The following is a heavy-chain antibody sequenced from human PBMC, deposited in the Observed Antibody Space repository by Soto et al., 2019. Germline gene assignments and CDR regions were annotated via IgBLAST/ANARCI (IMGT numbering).Heavy chain of an antibody. CDR1: GSCISSGYYY. CDR2: IYXSGNP. J-gene: IGHJ4*02. CDR3: ARVPRGWEPILYFDS. Sequence: TISLSYPFSGSCISSGYYYWSWIRQPPGKGLEWIAYIYXSGNPYYNPSLKSRVTISLDTAKNKFSMVLSSFTAADTDVYYCARVPRGWEPILYFDSGGQGTLVSVSS. D-gene: IGHD3-10*01. V-gene: IGHV4-30-4*01.